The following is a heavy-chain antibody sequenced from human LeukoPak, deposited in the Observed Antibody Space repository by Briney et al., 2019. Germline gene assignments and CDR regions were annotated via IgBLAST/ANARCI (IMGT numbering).Heavy chain of an antibody. CDR3: AKGDWADY. J-gene: IGHJ4*02. Sequence: PGGSVRLSCAASGFTFSTYAMTWVRQAPGKGLEWVSGISGCDGDTKYADSVKGRFTISRDNSKNTLYLEMNSLRAEDTAVYFCAKGDWADYWGQGTLVTVSS. D-gene: IGHD2-21*02. CDR2: ISGCDGDT. V-gene: IGHV3-23*01. CDR1: GFTFSTYA.